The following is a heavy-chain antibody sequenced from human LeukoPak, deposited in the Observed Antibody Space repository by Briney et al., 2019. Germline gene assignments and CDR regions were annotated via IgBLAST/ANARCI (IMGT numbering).Heavy chain of an antibody. CDR2: IYNSGST. CDR1: GGSVSSGNYY. Sequence: SETLSLTCTVSGGSVSSGNYYWSWIRQPPGTGLEWIGCIYNSGSTNYNPSLKSRVTISVDTSKNQFSLKLSSMTAADTAVYYCARDPSGYFNYWGQGTLATVSS. J-gene: IGHJ4*02. CDR3: ARDPSGYFNY. D-gene: IGHD3-22*01. V-gene: IGHV4-61*01.